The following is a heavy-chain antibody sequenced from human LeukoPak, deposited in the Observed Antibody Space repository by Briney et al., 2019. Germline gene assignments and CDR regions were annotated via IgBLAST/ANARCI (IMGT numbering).Heavy chain of an antibody. CDR2: ITGYTGNT. V-gene: IGHV1-18*01. Sequence: ASVKVSCKASGYTFTSYGISWVRQAPGQGLEWMGWITGYTGNTNYAQKMQGRVTMTTDTSTSTAYMELRSLRSDDTAVYYCARWVGSGWYGDYWGQGTVVPVSS. D-gene: IGHD6-19*01. CDR3: ARWVGSGWYGDY. CDR1: GYTFTSYG. J-gene: IGHJ4*02.